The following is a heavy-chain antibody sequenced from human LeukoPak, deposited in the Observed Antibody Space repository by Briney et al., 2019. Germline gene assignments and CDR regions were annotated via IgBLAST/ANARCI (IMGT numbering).Heavy chain of an antibody. D-gene: IGHD3-9*01. V-gene: IGHV4-59*01. CDR1: GGSISIYY. Sequence: SETLSLTCTVSGGSISIYYWSWIRQPPGRGLEWIGYIFYSGSTNYNTSLKSRVTISGDTSKTHFSLILTSVTAADTAVYYCARNYDILDAFDIWGQGTMVTVSS. CDR3: ARNYDILDAFDI. CDR2: IFYSGST. J-gene: IGHJ3*02.